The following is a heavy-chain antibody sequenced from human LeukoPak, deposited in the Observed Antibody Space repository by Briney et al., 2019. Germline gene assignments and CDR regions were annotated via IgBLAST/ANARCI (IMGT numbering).Heavy chain of an antibody. CDR1: GFTFSSYG. D-gene: IGHD1-26*01. J-gene: IGHJ4*02. V-gene: IGHV3-30*18. CDR3: AKDKVRVGAY. CDR2: ISYDGSNK. Sequence: PGGSLRLSCAASGFTFSSYGMHWVRQAPGKGLEWVAVISYDGSNKYYADSVKGRFTISRDNSKNTLYLQMNSLRAEDTAVYYCAKDKVRVGAYWGQGTLVTVSS.